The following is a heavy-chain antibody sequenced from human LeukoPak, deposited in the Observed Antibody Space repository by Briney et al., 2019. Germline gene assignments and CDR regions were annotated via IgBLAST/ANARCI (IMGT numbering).Heavy chain of an antibody. CDR3: ARDDSGGYSPFDN. CDR1: GYTFTSYA. D-gene: IGHD3-22*01. Sequence: VASVKVSCKASGYTFTSYAMHWVRQAPGQRLEWMGWINAGNGNTKYSQKFQGRVTITRDTSASTAYMELSSLRSEDTAVYYCARDDSGGYSPFDNWGQGTLVTVSS. CDR2: INAGNGNT. J-gene: IGHJ4*02. V-gene: IGHV1-3*01.